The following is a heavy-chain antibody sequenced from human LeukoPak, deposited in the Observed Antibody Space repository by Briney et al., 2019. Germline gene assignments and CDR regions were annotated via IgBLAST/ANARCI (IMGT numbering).Heavy chain of an antibody. CDR3: ARGGFYYDFWSGYYTSHGWFDP. CDR2: INHSGST. D-gene: IGHD3-3*01. J-gene: IGHJ5*02. Sequence: SETLSLXCAVYGGSFSGYYWSWIRQPPGKGLEWIGEINHSGSTTYNPSLKSRVTISVDTSKNQFSLKLSSVTAADTAVYYCARGGFYYDFWSGYYTSHGWFDPWGQGTLVTVSS. CDR1: GGSFSGYY. V-gene: IGHV4-34*01.